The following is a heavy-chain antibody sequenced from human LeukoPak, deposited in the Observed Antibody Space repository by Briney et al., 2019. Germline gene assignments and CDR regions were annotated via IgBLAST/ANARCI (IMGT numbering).Heavy chain of an antibody. CDR3: AKVGPIAAAGYGTFDI. CDR2: ISGSGDST. CDR1: GFSFSSYA. Sequence: GGSLRLSCAASGFSFSSYAMSWVRQAPGRGLEWVSAISGSGDSTYYADSVEGRFTISRDNSKNTLYLQMNSLRAEDTAVYHCAKVGPIAAAGYGTFDIWGQGTMVTVSS. J-gene: IGHJ3*02. D-gene: IGHD6-13*01. V-gene: IGHV3-23*01.